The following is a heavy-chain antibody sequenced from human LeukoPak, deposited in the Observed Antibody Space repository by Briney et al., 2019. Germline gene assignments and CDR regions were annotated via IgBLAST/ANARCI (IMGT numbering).Heavy chain of an antibody. V-gene: IGHV1-2*02. Sequence: ASVKVSCKASRYTFTVNHVHWVRQAPGQGLEGMGWNDPNSGGTKYAQKFQDRVAMTSDTSISTAYMELSGLRSDDTAVYFCAREADIVSFDLWGRGTRVTVSS. J-gene: IGHJ2*01. CDR3: AREADIVSFDL. CDR1: RYTFTVNH. D-gene: IGHD3-16*02. CDR2: NDPNSGGT.